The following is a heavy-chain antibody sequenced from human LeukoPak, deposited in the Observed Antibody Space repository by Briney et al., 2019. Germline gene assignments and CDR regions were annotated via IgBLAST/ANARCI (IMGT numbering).Heavy chain of an antibody. V-gene: IGHV3-23*01. Sequence: GGSLRLSCAASGFTLSSYAMSWVRQAPGKGLEWVSAISDSGNTYHADSVKGRFTISRDNSKSTLYLQMNSLRAEDTAVYYCAKDRHAPGRYCSSVTCFPFDPWGQGTLVTVSS. D-gene: IGHD2-2*01. J-gene: IGHJ5*02. CDR3: AKDRHAPGRYCSSVTCFPFDP. CDR1: GFTLSSYA. CDR2: ISDSGNT.